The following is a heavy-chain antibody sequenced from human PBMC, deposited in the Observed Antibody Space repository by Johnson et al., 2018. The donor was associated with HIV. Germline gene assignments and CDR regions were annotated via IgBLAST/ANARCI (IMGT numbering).Heavy chain of an antibody. Sequence: VQLVESGGGVVQPGRSLRLSCAASGFTFSSYAMHWVRQAPGKGLEWVSYISSSGSTIYYADSVKGRFTISRDNAKNSLYLQMNSLRAEDTAVYYCAGSPSEWDAFDIWGQGTMVTVSS. CDR3: AGSPSEWDAFDI. CDR1: GFTFSSYA. V-gene: IGHV3-48*04. CDR2: ISSSGSTI. D-gene: IGHD3-3*01. J-gene: IGHJ3*02.